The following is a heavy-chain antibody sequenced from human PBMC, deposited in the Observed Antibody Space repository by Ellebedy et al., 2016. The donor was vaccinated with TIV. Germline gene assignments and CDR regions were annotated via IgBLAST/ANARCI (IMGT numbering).Heavy chain of an antibody. Sequence: ASVKVSXKASGYTFTSYDINWVRQATGQGLEWMGWMNPNSGNTGYAQKFQGRVTMTRNTSISTAYMELSSLRFEDTAVYYCASQDGYNYAFDYWGQGTLVTVSS. CDR2: MNPNSGNT. J-gene: IGHJ4*02. D-gene: IGHD5-24*01. CDR1: GYTFTSYD. CDR3: ASQDGYNYAFDY. V-gene: IGHV1-8*01.